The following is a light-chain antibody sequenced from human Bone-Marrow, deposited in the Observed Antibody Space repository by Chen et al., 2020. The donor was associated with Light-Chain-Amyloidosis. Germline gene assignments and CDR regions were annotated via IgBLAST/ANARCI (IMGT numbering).Light chain of an antibody. V-gene: IGLV2-14*01. CDR2: EFT. CDR1: SSDVSGDNH. J-gene: IGLJ1*01. Sequence: QSALTQPAPVSGSPGPSITFSCTGTSSDVSGDNHVSWYQQHPDKAPKLMIYEFTNQPSWVPDRFSGSKSDNTASLTISGLQTEDEADYFCSSYTITNTLVFGSGTRVTVL. CDR3: SSYTITNTLV.